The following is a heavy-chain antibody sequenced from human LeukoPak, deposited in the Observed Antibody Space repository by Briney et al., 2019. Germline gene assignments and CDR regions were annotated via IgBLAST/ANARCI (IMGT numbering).Heavy chain of an antibody. J-gene: IGHJ4*02. CDR1: GLTFSSYS. V-gene: IGHV3-48*01. Sequence: PGGSLRLSCAASGLTFSSYSMNWVRQAPGKGLEWVSYISSSSSTIYYADSVKGRFTISRDNAKNSLYLQTNSLRAEDTAVYYCARDRYIVGATFDYWGQGTLVTVSS. CDR3: ARDRYIVGATFDY. CDR2: ISSSSSTI. D-gene: IGHD1-26*01.